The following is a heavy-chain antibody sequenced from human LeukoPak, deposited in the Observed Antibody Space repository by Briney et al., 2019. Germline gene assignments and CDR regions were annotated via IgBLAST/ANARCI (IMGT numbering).Heavy chain of an antibody. D-gene: IGHD6-6*01. J-gene: IGHJ6*03. V-gene: IGHV3-23*01. Sequence: GGSLRLSCAASGFTFDDYGMSWVRQAPGKGLEWVSGISSSGGSTYYADSVKGRFTISRDNSKNTLYLQMNSLRAEDTAIYYCARDLEYTSSSSYYYYMDVWGKGTTVTVSS. CDR1: GFTFDDYG. CDR3: ARDLEYTSSSSYYYYMDV. CDR2: ISSSGGST.